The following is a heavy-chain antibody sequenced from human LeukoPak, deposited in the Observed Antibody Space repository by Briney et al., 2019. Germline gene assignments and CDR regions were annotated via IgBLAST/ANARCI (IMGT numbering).Heavy chain of an antibody. Sequence: PGGSLRLSCAASGFTVSSNYMSWVRQAPGKGLEWVSVIYSGGSTYYADSVKGRFTISRDNSKNTVNLQMNSLRPEDTAVYYCARDRRIAVAGNWFDPWGQGTLVTVSS. J-gene: IGHJ5*02. D-gene: IGHD6-19*01. CDR2: IYSGGST. V-gene: IGHV3-53*01. CDR3: ARDRRIAVAGNWFDP. CDR1: GFTVSSNY.